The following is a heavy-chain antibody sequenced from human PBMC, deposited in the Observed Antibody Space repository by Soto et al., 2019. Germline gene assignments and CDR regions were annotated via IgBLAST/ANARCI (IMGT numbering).Heavy chain of an antibody. CDR2: IYYTGST. CDR3: ARENGYSAFDI. Sequence: SETLSLPCTLSGASISSYYWSWIRQPPGKGLEWIGYIYYTGSTNYNPSLKSRVTISVDTSKNQFSLKLSSVTAADTAVYYCARENGYSAFDIWGQGTMVTVSS. J-gene: IGHJ3*02. D-gene: IGHD3-22*01. CDR1: GASISSYY. V-gene: IGHV4-59*01.